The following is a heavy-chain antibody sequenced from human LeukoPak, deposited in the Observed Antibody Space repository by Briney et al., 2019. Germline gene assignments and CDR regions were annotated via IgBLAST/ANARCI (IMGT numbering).Heavy chain of an antibody. D-gene: IGHD6-13*01. J-gene: IGHJ4*02. CDR1: GGSFSGYY. Sequence: SETLSLTCAVYGGSFSGYYWSWLRQPPGKGLEWLGEINHSGSTNYNPSLKSRVTISVDTSKNQFSLKLSSVTAADTAVYYCARDTASPPRPSIAAAPPDYWGQGTLVTVSS. V-gene: IGHV4-34*01. CDR3: ARDTASPPRPSIAAAPPDY. CDR2: INHSGST.